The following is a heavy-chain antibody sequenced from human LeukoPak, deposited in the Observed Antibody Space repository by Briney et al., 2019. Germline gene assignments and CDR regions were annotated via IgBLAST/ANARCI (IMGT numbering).Heavy chain of an antibody. CDR3: VRGPHIAATSY. J-gene: IGHJ4*02. Sequence: PGGSLRLSCVASGFSFNNYRMTWVRQAPGKGLEWVANIKQDGSEKQYVDSAKGRFAISRDNAKKSLYLQINTLRAEDTAVYYCVRGPHIAATSYWGQGTLVTVSS. CDR2: IKQDGSEK. D-gene: IGHD6-25*01. CDR1: GFSFNNYR. V-gene: IGHV3-7*03.